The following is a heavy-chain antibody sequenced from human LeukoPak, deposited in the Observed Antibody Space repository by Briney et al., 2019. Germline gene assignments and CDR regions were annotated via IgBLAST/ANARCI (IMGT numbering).Heavy chain of an antibody. CDR3: ARVFLAAAGVNWFDP. Sequence: ASVKVSCKASGGTFSSYAISWVRQAPGQGLEWMGGIIPIFGTANYAQKFQGRVTITTDESTSTAYMELSSLRSEDTAVYYCARVFLAAAGVNWFDPWGQGTLVTVSS. V-gene: IGHV1-69*05. D-gene: IGHD6-13*01. CDR2: IIPIFGTA. CDR1: GGTFSSYA. J-gene: IGHJ5*02.